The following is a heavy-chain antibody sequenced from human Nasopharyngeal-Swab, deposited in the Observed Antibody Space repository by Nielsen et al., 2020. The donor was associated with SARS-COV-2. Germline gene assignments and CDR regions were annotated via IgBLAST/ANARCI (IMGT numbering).Heavy chain of an antibody. V-gene: IGHV3-30-3*01. D-gene: IGHD3-22*01. Sequence: GESMKISCAASGFTFSSYTMHWVRQDPGKGLEWVAVISYDGSNKYYADSVKGRFTISRDISKNTLYLQMNSLRAEDTAVFYCASTPLDSSGYYYAFHYWGRGTLVTVSS. CDR2: ISYDGSNK. CDR1: GFTFSSYT. J-gene: IGHJ4*02. CDR3: ASTPLDSSGYYYAFHY.